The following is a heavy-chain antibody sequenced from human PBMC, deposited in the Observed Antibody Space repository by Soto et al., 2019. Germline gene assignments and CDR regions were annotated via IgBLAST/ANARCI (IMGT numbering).Heavy chain of an antibody. CDR3: ARSQGSSTSLEIYYYYYYGMDV. CDR2: IIPISGTA. CDR1: GGTFSSYA. D-gene: IGHD2-2*01. J-gene: IGHJ6*02. Sequence: QVQLVQSGAEVKKPGSSVKVSCQASGGTFSSYAISWVRQAPGQALEWMGGIIPISGTANYAQKFQGRVTITADESTSTAYMELSSLRSEDTAVYYCARSQGSSTSLEIYYYYYYGMDVWGQGTTVTVSS. V-gene: IGHV1-69*01.